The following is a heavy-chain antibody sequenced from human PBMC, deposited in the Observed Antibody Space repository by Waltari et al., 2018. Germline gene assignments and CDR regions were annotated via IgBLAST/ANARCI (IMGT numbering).Heavy chain of an antibody. CDR1: GGSFIGYY. CDR2: INHSGST. CDR3: ARANHYYDSSGYGY. J-gene: IGHJ4*02. V-gene: IGHV4-34*01. D-gene: IGHD3-22*01. Sequence: QVQLQQRGAGLLKPSETLSLTCAVYGGSFIGYYWSWIRQPPGKGLEWIGEINHSGSTNYNPSLKSRVTISVDTSKNQFSLKLSSVTAADTAVYYCARANHYYDSSGYGYWGQGTLVTVSS.